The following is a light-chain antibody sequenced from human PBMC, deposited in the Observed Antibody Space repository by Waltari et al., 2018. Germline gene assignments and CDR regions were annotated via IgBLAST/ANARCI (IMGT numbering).Light chain of an antibody. Sequence: QSGQTHPGPVSGSPGQSIHIPCTGTSSDVGNHNLVSWYQQYPGKAPKLMVYEVTKRTSGVADRFSGSKSGNTASLTIYVLQSEDEADYYCCSYAGLGIYVFGTGTKVTVL. CDR3: CSYAGLGIYV. CDR2: EVT. CDR1: SSDVGNHNL. J-gene: IGLJ1*01. V-gene: IGLV2-23*02.